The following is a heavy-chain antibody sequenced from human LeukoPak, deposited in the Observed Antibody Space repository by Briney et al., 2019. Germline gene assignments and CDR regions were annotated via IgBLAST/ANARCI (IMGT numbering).Heavy chain of an antibody. D-gene: IGHD4-17*01. CDR3: TRDDFGDYGHDY. CDR1: GYTFTGYY. V-gene: IGHV1-2*02. CDR2: INPNSGDT. Sequence: GPVKVSCKASGYTFTGYYMHWVRQAPGQGLEWMGWINPNSGDTNYAQKFQARVTMTRDTSISTAYMELSRLRSDDTAVYYCTRDDFGDYGHDYWGQGTLVTVSS. J-gene: IGHJ4*02.